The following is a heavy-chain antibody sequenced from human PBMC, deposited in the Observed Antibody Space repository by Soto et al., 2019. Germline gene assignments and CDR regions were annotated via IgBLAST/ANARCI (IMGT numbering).Heavy chain of an antibody. CDR1: GFIFNEYA. J-gene: IGHJ6*02. V-gene: IGHV3-9*01. D-gene: IGHD3-10*01. CDR3: AKDITYGLPLHYYSGMDV. Sequence: EVQLVESGGGLVQPGRSLRLSCAASGFIFNEYAMHWVRQAPGKGLEWVSGISFNGGSIGYADSVQGRFIISRDNAKSALFLQKNSLRPDDTAFYFCAKDITYGLPLHYYSGMDVWGQGTTVTVSS. CDR2: ISFNGGSI.